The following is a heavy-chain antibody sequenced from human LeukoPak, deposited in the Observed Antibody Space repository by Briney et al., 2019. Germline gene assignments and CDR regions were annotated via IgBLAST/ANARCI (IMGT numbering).Heavy chain of an antibody. Sequence: GGSLRLSCAASGFTFSSYAMHWVRQAPGKGLEWVAVISYDGSNKYYADSVKGRFTISRDNSKNTLYLQMNSLRAEDTAVYYCASSGYSIAAHDYWGQGTLVTVSS. V-gene: IGHV3-30-3*01. CDR1: GFTFSSYA. D-gene: IGHD6-6*01. J-gene: IGHJ4*02. CDR3: ASSGYSIAAHDY. CDR2: ISYDGSNK.